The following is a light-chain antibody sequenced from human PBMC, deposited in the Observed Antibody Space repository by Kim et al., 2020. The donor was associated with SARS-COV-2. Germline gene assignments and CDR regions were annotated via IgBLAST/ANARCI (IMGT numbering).Light chain of an antibody. J-gene: IGKJ1*01. Sequence: DIQMTQSPCSLSASVGDRVTITCRASQSISSYLNWYQQKPGKAPKLLIYAASSLQGGVPSRFSGSGSGTDFTLTISSLQPEDFATYHCQQTYSAPWTFGQGTKVDIK. CDR3: QQTYSAPWT. CDR1: QSISSY. CDR2: AAS. V-gene: IGKV1-39*01.